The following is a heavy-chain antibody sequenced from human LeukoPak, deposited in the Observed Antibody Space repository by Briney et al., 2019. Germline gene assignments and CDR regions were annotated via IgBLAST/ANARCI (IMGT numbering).Heavy chain of an antibody. CDR2: ISSNGDNT. V-gene: IGHV3-64D*06. Sequence: PGGSLRLSCSVSGLTFSTYVMHWVRQAPGKGLEHVSAISSNGDNTYYADSVKGRFTISRDNSKNTLYLQMSSLRADDTAVYYCVRGTGYWGQGTLVTVSS. CDR3: VRGTGY. J-gene: IGHJ4*02. CDR1: GLTFSTYV.